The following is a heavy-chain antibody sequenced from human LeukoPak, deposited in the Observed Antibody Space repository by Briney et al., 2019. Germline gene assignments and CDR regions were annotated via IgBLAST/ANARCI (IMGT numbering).Heavy chain of an antibody. CDR2: ISSSSSYI. CDR3: ARGGVAVPAAIQIYYFDY. V-gene: IGHV3-21*01. D-gene: IGHD2-2*01. CDR1: RFTFSSYS. J-gene: IGHJ4*02. Sequence: GGSLRLSCAASRFTFSSYSMNWDRQAPGKGLEWVSFISSSSSYIWYADSVKGRFTISRDNAKNSLYLQMNSLRAEDTAVYYCARGGVAVPAAIQIYYFDYWGQGTLVTVSS.